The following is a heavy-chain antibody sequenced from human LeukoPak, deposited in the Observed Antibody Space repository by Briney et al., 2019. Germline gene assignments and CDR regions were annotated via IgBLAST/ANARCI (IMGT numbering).Heavy chain of an antibody. V-gene: IGHV4-61*01. D-gene: IGHD5-12*01. CDR3: ARAGIVATATNFDY. CDR1: GGSVSSGSYY. CDR2: SYYIGST. Sequence: SETLSLTCSVSGGSVSSGSYYWRWIRQPPGKGLEWIGYSYYIGSTKYNPSLKSRVTISVDTSKNQFSLKVSSVTAADTAVYYCARAGIVATATNFDYWGQGTLVTVSS. J-gene: IGHJ4*02.